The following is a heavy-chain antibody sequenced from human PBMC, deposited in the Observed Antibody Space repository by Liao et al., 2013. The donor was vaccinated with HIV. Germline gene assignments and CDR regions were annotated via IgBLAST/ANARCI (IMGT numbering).Heavy chain of an antibody. J-gene: IGHJ4*02. V-gene: IGHV4-39*07. D-gene: IGHD3-16*01. CDR3: ARGLKPDY. Sequence: QLQLQESGPGLVKPSETLSLTCTVSGGSISSSSYYWGWIRQPPREGGWSGLGVSIIVGAPTTTRPLKSRVTISVDTSKNQFSLKLSSVTAADTAVYYCARGLKPDYWGQGTLVTVSS. CDR2: SIIVGAP. CDR1: GGSISSSSYY.